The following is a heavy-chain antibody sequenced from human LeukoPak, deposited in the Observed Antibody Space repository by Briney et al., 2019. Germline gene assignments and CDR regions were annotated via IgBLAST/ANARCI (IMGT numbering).Heavy chain of an antibody. CDR3: AGGHDILLWYYFDF. V-gene: IGHV4-39*07. Sequence: SETLSLTCTVSGGSISSSSYYWGWIRQPPGKGLEWIGSIYYSGSTYYNPSLESRVTIFVDTSKNQISLELSSVTAADTAVYYCAGGHDILLWYYFDFWGQGSLVTVSS. CDR2: IYYSGST. CDR1: GGSISSSSYY. J-gene: IGHJ4*02. D-gene: IGHD3-9*01.